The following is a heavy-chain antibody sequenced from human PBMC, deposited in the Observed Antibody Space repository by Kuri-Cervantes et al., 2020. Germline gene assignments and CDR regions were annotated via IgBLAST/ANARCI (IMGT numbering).Heavy chain of an antibody. J-gene: IGHJ6*03. CDR2: IIPIFGTA. CDR3: ARVGSYDFWSGNDYYYYYYMDV. D-gene: IGHD3-3*01. V-gene: IGHV1-69*13. CDR1: GGTFSSYA. Sequence: SVKVSCKASGGTFSSYAISWVRQAPGQGLEWMGGIIPIFGTANYAQKFQGRVTITADESTSTAYMELSSLRSEDTAVYYCARVGSYDFWSGNDYYYYYYMDVWGKGTTVTVSS.